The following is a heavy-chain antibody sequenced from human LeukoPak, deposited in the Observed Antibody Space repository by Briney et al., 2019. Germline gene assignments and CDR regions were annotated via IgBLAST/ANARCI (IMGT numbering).Heavy chain of an antibody. CDR1: GFTFSSYA. J-gene: IGHJ6*02. Sequence: PGGSLRLSCAASGFTFSSYAMSWVRQAPGKGLEWVSAISGSGGSTYYADSVKGRFTVSRDNSKNTLYLQMNSLRAEDTAVYYCAKVALRGYYYGMDVWGQGTTVTVSS. D-gene: IGHD3-10*01. CDR3: AKVALRGYYYGMDV. CDR2: ISGSGGST. V-gene: IGHV3-23*01.